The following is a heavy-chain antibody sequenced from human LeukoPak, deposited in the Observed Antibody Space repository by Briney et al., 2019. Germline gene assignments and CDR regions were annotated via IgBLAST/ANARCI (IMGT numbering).Heavy chain of an antibody. CDR2: IYYSGST. D-gene: IGHD6-13*01. CDR3: ARDEQQLVH. V-gene: IGHV4-39*07. J-gene: IGHJ4*02. CDR1: GGSISSSSYY. Sequence: SETLSLTCTVSGGSISSSSYYWGWIRQPPGKGLEWIGSIYYSGSTYYNPSLKSRVTISVDTSKNQFSLKLSSVTAADTAVYYCARDEQQLVHWGQGTLVTVSS.